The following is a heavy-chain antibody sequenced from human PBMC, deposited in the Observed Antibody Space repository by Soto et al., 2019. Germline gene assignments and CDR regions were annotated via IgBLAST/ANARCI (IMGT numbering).Heavy chain of an antibody. CDR3: ARSDPPFTPYYYYGMDV. J-gene: IGHJ6*02. Sequence: SVKVSCKASGGTFSSYAISWVRQAPGQGLEWMGGIIPIFGTANYAQKFQGRVTITADESTSTAYMELSNLGSEDTAVYYCARSDPPFTPYYYYGMDVWGQGTTVTVSS. CDR2: IIPIFGTA. V-gene: IGHV1-69*13. CDR1: GGTFSSYA.